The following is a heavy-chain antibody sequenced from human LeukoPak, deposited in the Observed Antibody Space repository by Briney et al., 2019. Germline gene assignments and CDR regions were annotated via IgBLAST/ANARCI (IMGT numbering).Heavy chain of an antibody. Sequence: GGALRLSCAASGFTFSSYSMNWVRQAPGKGLEWVPSISSSSSYIYYAGSVNGSFTISRDNAKNSLYLQMNSLRAEDTAVYYCAREDGYDFWSGYHKMSYMDVWGKGTTVTVSS. CDR3: AREDGYDFWSGYHKMSYMDV. CDR2: ISSSSSYI. CDR1: GFTFSSYS. V-gene: IGHV3-21*01. D-gene: IGHD3-3*01. J-gene: IGHJ6*03.